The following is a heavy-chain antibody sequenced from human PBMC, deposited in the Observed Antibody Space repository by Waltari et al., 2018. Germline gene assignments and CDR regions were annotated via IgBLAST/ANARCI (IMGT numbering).Heavy chain of an antibody. J-gene: IGHJ4*02. D-gene: IGHD2-2*01. V-gene: IGHV3-53*02. CDR3: ARADCRSISCYNFDY. CDR2: IYSTGTT. Sequence: EVQLVETGGDLIQPGGSLRLSCAASGFTVSSNYMTWARPAPGKGLEWVSIIYSTGTTYYADSVKGRFTISRDNSKNTLYLQMNSLRAEDTAVYYCARADCRSISCYNFDYWGQGTLVTVSS. CDR1: GFTVSSNY.